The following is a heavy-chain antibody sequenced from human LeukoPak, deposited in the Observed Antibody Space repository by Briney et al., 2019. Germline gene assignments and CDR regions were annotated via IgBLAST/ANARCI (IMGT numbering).Heavy chain of an antibody. V-gene: IGHV3-23*01. D-gene: IGHD3-22*01. CDR2: ISGSGGST. CDR1: GFTFSSYA. Sequence: PGGSLRLSCAASGFTFSSYAMSWVRQAPGKGLEWVSAISGSGGSTYYADSVKGRFTISRDNSKNTLYLQMNSLRAEDTAVYYCASHNDDSSGVFDYWGQGTLATVSS. J-gene: IGHJ4*02. CDR3: ASHNDDSSGVFDY.